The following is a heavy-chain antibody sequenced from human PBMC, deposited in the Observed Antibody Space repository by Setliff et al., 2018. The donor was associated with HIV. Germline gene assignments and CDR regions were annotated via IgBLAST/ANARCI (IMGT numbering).Heavy chain of an antibody. Sequence: ASVKVSCKASGYTFTSYGISWVRQAPGQGLEWMGWISAYNGNTNYAQTLQGRVTMTTDTSTSTAYMELRSLRSDDTAVYYCARGFCSNTSCRGVMDYWGQGTLVTVSS. D-gene: IGHD2-2*01. V-gene: IGHV1-18*01. CDR1: GYTFTSYG. CDR2: ISAYNGNT. J-gene: IGHJ4*02. CDR3: ARGFCSNTSCRGVMDY.